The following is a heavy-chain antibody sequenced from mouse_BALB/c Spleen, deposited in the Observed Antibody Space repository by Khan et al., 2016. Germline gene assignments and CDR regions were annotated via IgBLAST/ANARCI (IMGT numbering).Heavy chain of an antibody. Sequence: EVQLQESGPGLVKPSQSLSLTCSVTGYSITSGYYWNWIRQFPGNKLEWMGYISYDGSNNYNPSLKNRISITRDTSKNQFFLKLNSVTTEDTDTYYCVDGSYWYFDVWGAGTTVTVSS. CDR2: ISYDGSN. CDR3: VDGSYWYFDV. D-gene: IGHD2-3*01. J-gene: IGHJ1*01. V-gene: IGHV3-6*02. CDR1: GYSITSGYY.